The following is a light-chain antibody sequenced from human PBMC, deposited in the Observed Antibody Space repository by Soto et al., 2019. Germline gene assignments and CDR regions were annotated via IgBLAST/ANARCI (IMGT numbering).Light chain of an antibody. Sequence: EIVLTQSPGTLPLSPGERATLSCRASQSVSSSYLAWYQQKPGQAPRLLIYGASSRATGIPDRFSGSGSGTDFTLTISRLEPEDFAVYYCQQYGTSPITFGHGTRLEIK. CDR3: QQYGTSPIT. J-gene: IGKJ5*01. CDR2: GAS. V-gene: IGKV3-20*01. CDR1: QSVSSSY.